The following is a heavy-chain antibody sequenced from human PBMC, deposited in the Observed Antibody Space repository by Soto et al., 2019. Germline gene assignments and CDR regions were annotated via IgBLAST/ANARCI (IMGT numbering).Heavy chain of an antibody. D-gene: IGHD2-15*01. Sequence: QVQLVQSGAEVKKPGSSVKVSCKASGGTFSSYTISWLRQAPGQGLEWMGRIIPILGIANYAQKFQGRVTITADKSTSTAYMELSSLRSEDTAVYYCARGPFVVVVAATDYYYYYMDVWGKGTTVTVSS. V-gene: IGHV1-69*02. CDR1: GGTFSSYT. J-gene: IGHJ6*03. CDR2: IIPILGIA. CDR3: ARGPFVVVVAATDYYYYYMDV.